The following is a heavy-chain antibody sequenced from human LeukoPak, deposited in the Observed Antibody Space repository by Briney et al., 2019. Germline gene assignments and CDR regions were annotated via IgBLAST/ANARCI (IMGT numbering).Heavy chain of an antibody. D-gene: IGHD3-22*01. Sequence: GGSLRLSCAASGFTFSYYTMHWVRQAPGQGLEWVAVISYDGSNKYYADSVKGRFTISRDNSKNTLYLQMNSLRAEDTAVYYCARVLSYYDSSGYYFSYWGQGTLVTVSS. CDR1: GFTFSYYT. CDR3: ARVLSYYDSSGYYFSY. J-gene: IGHJ4*02. V-gene: IGHV3-30-3*01. CDR2: ISYDGSNK.